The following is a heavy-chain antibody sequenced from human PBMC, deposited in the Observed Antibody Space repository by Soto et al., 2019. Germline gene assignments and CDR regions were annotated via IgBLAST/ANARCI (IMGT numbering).Heavy chain of an antibody. V-gene: IGHV1-3*01. CDR3: ARNHYCSSTSCYYGPYYYGMDA. CDR2: INAGNGNT. J-gene: IGHJ6*02. D-gene: IGHD2-2*01. Sequence: ASVKVSCKASGYTFTSYAMHWVRQAPGQRLEWMGWINAGNGNTKYSQKFQGRVTITRDTSASTAYMELSSLRSEDTAVYYCARNHYCSSTSCYYGPYYYGMDAWGQGTTVTVSS. CDR1: GYTFTSYA.